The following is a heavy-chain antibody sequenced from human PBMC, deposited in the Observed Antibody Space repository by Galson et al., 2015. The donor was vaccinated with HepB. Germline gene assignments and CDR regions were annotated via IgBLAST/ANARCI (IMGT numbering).Heavy chain of an antibody. CDR2: ISGSGGST. J-gene: IGHJ4*02. Sequence: SLRLSCAASGFTFSSYAMSWVRQAPGKGLEWVSGISGSGGSTYYADSVKGRFTISRDNSKNTLYLQMNSLRAEDTAVYYCAKLPGIVVAGYYFDYWGQGTLVTVSS. CDR3: AKLPGIVVAGYYFDY. V-gene: IGHV3-23*01. CDR1: GFTFSSYA. D-gene: IGHD6-19*01.